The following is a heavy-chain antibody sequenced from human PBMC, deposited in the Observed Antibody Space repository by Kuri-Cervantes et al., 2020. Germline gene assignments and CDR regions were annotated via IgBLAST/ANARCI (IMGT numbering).Heavy chain of an antibody. D-gene: IGHD4-17*01. V-gene: IGHV3-33*01. CDR2: IFFDGSNK. CDR1: GFTFSSYG. Sequence: GESLKISCAASGFTFSSYGMHWVRQAPGKGLEWVAVIFFDGSNKYYADSVKGRFTISRDNSKNTLYLQMNSLRAEDTAVYYCAREDYGDSLFDYWGQGTLVTVSS. J-gene: IGHJ4*02. CDR3: AREDYGDSLFDY.